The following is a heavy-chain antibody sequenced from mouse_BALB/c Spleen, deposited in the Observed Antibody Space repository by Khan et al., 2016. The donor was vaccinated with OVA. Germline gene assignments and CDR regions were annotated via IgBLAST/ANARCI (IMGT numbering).Heavy chain of an antibody. Sequence: VQLKQSGPELEKPGASVKISCKASGYSFTGYNMNWVKQSNGKSLEWIGNIDPYYGGATYNQKFKGKVTLTVDKSSSTAYMQLKSLTSEDSAVYSCTRGYGDYVGYYFDYWGQGTTLTVSS. CDR3: TRGYGDYVGYYFDY. D-gene: IGHD2-13*01. CDR2: IDPYYGGA. V-gene: IGHV1-39*01. J-gene: IGHJ2*01. CDR1: GYSFTGYN.